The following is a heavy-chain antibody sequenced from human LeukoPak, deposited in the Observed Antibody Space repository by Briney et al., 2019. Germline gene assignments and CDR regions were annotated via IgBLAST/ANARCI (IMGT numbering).Heavy chain of an antibody. CDR2: ISVSIVNT. CDR3: AKGGLNWNYYYY. J-gene: IGHJ4*02. D-gene: IGHD1-1*01. V-gene: IGHV3-23*01. Sequence: GGSLRLSCAASGFTFSRYTMNWVRQAPGKGLEWVSAISVSIVNTYYADSVKGRFTISRDNSKNTLYLQMNSLRAEDTAVYYCAKGGLNWNYYYYWGQGTLVTVSS. CDR1: GFTFSRYT.